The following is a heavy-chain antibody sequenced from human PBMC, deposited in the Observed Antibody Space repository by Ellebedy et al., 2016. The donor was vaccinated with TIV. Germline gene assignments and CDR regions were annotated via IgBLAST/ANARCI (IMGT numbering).Heavy chain of an antibody. V-gene: IGHV4-59*01. J-gene: IGHJ6*02. CDR1: GDSITNYY. Sequence: SETLSLXCSVSGDSITNYYWTWIRQPPGKGLEWIGFVHYRGSSNYNPSLKSRATISLDTSKKQFSLTVSSVTAEGTAVYYCAGDRMYYYDSSGSYSYYAMDVWGQGTTVTVSS. D-gene: IGHD3-22*01. CDR2: VHYRGSS. CDR3: AGDRMYYYDSSGSYSYYAMDV.